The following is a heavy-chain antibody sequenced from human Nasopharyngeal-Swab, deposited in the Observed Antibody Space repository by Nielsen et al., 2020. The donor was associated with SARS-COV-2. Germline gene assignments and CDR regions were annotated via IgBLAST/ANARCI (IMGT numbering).Heavy chain of an antibody. CDR3: AKDLGTRYCSGSLCFDRYFDT. V-gene: IGHV3-23*01. Sequence: GDSLKISCAASGFSFNNYAMTWVRQAPGKGLDWVSAISGSGAKTYYADSVKGRFTISRDNSKNTVYLQMTSLTAEDSALYYCAKDLGTRYCSGSLCFDRYFDTWGQGTPVTVSS. CDR2: ISGSGAKT. CDR1: GFSFNNYA. J-gene: IGHJ5*02. D-gene: IGHD2-8*02.